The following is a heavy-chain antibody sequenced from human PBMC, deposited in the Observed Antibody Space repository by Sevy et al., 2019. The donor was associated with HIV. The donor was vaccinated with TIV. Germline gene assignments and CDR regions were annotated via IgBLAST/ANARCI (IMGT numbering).Heavy chain of an antibody. Sequence: GESLKISCAASGFTFSDHYMDWVRQAPGKGLEWVGRIRNKANSDTTEYAASVKGRFTISRDDSKISLYLQMNSLKTEDTAVYYCARVPTYGSVTYFLDYWGQGSLVTVSS. J-gene: IGHJ4*02. CDR1: GFTFSDHY. D-gene: IGHD3-10*01. CDR2: IRNKANSDTT. V-gene: IGHV3-72*01. CDR3: ARVPTYGSVTYFLDY.